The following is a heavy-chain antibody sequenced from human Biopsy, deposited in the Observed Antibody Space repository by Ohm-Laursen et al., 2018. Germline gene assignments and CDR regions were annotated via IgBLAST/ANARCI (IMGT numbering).Heavy chain of an antibody. CDR3: ARGGIAVAGTNFDY. CDR1: GFTVSSNY. J-gene: IGHJ4*02. D-gene: IGHD6-19*01. CDR2: IYSGGST. Sequence: SLRLSCTASGFTVSSNYMSWVRQAPGKGLEWVSVIYSGGSTYYADSVKGRFTISRDNSKNTLYFQMNSLSAEDTAVYYCARGGIAVAGTNFDYWGQGTLVTVSS. V-gene: IGHV3-66*01.